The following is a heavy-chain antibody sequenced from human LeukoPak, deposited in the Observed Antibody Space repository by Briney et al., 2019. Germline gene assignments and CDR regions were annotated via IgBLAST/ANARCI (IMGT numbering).Heavy chain of an antibody. CDR2: IYGCGIT. CDR3: ARGSKYSGSWYVDY. D-gene: IGHD6-13*01. V-gene: IGHV3-66*03. J-gene: IGHJ4*02. Sequence: PGGALGLSWAGSGFPLRSNYMSWRRQAPGKGLGGGSVIYGCGITNYAHSVKGRFTISRDNAKNTLYLQMNSLRVEDTSVSYCARGSKYSGSWYVDYWGQGTLVTVSS. CDR1: GFPLRSNY.